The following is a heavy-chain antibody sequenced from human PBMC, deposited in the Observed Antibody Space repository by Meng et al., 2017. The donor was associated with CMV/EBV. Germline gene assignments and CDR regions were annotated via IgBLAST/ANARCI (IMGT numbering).Heavy chain of an antibody. CDR2: IYYSGST. CDR1: GGSISRRSYY. D-gene: IGHD6-13*01. J-gene: IGHJ4*02. Sequence: QPQLQASGPGLVKPSHPLSLTCPVSGGSISRRSYYRGWIRQPPGKGLEWIGSIYYSGSTYYNPSLKSRVTISVDTSKNQFSLKLSSVTAADTAVYYCARGGIAAAGLHWGQGTLVTVSS. CDR3: ARGGIAAAGLH. V-gene: IGHV4-39*07.